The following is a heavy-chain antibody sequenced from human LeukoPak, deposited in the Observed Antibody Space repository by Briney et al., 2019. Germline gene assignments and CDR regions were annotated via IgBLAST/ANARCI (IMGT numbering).Heavy chain of an antibody. J-gene: IGHJ4*02. CDR3: ARTSTDCLDC. CDR2: INTGGGSI. CDR1: GFTFSDYN. V-gene: IGHV3-11*04. D-gene: IGHD2-21*02. Sequence: GGSLRLSCAASGFTFSDYNMSWIRQAPGKGLEYISYINTGGGSIYYADSVKGRFTISRDSAKNSLYLQMNNVRAEDTAVYYCARTSTDCLDCWGXGTLVTVSS.